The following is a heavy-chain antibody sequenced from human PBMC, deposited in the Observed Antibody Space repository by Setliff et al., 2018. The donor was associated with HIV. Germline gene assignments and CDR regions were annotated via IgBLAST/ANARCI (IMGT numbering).Heavy chain of an antibody. D-gene: IGHD6-13*01. CDR3: ARGARLLAGYSDRWDYYYMGV. V-gene: IGHV4-61*09. CDR2: IYSTGST. Sequence: SETLSLTCTVSGDSIRSGSYYWSWIRQPAGKGLEWIGHIYSTGSTHYNPSLKSRFTISVDTSKNQFSLKVNSVTAADTAVYYCARGARLLAGYSDRWDYYYMGVWGKGTTVTVSS. J-gene: IGHJ6*03. CDR1: GDSIRSGSYY.